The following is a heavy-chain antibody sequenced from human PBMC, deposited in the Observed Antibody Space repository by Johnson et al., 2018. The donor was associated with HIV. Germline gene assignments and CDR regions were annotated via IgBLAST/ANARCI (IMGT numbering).Heavy chain of an antibody. D-gene: IGHD3-22*01. Sequence: VQLVESGGGVVQPGRSLRLSCAASGFTFSSYAMYWVRQAPGKGLEWVALISNDGSNKYYADSVKGRFTISRDNAKNSLYLQMNGLRAEDTAVYYCARDALSSMIIVVPLFDIWGQGTMVTVSS. CDR3: ARDALSSMIIVVPLFDI. CDR1: GFTFSSYA. V-gene: IGHV3-30-3*01. J-gene: IGHJ3*02. CDR2: ISNDGSNK.